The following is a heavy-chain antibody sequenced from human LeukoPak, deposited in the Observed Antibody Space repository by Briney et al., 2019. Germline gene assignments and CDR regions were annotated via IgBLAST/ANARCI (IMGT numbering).Heavy chain of an antibody. J-gene: IGHJ4*02. CDR3: AKEVLYSSWVSFDS. V-gene: IGHV3-43*01. CDR1: GFSFDGYS. Sequence: PGGSLRLSCAASGFSFDGYSMHWVRQAPGKGLEWVSLINRDSSSTFYADSVKGRFTISRDNSRNTLYLQMNRLRTEDTAFYYCAKEVLYSSWVSFDSWGQGNLVTVSS. D-gene: IGHD5-12*01. CDR2: INRDSSST.